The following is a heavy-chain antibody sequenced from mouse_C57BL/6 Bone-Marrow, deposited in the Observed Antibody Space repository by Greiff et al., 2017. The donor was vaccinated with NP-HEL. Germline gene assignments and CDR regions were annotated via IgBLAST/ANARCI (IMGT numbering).Heavy chain of an antibody. CDR2: ISNGGGST. CDR1: GFTFSDYY. CDR3: ARQDGYWRYYYAMDY. Sequence: EVQRVESGGGLVQPGGSLKLSCAASGFTFSDYYMYWVRQTPEKRLEWVAYISNGGGSTYYPDTVKGRFTISRDNAKNTLYLQMSRLKSEDTAMYYCARQDGYWRYYYAMDYWGQGTSVTVSS. V-gene: IGHV5-12*01. D-gene: IGHD2-3*01. J-gene: IGHJ4*01.